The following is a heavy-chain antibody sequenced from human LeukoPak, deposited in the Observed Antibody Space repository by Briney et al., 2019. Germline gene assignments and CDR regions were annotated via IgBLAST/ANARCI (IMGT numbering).Heavy chain of an antibody. CDR1: GGSISSISYY. J-gene: IGHJ2*01. D-gene: IGHD4-17*01. V-gene: IGHV4-39*01. CDR2: IYYSGST. Sequence: SETLSLTFTVSGGSISSISYYWGWIRQPPGKGLGWIGSIYYSGSTYYNPSLKSRVTISVDTSKNQFSLKLSSVTAADTAVYYCASGDYGPYWYFDLWGRGTLVTVSS. CDR3: ASGDYGPYWYFDL.